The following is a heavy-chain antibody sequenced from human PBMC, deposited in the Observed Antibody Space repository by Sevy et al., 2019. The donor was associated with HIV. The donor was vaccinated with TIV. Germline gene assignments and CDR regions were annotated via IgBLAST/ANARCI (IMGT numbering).Heavy chain of an antibody. CDR1: GFTFSSYG. V-gene: IGHV3-33*01. CDR3: ARDLEFYDYGDYGPAFMPDY. D-gene: IGHD4-17*01. CDR2: IWFDRSNT. J-gene: IGHJ4*02. Sequence: GESLKISCAASGFTFSSYGMHWVRQAPCKGLEWVTVIWFDRSNTYYADSVKGRFTISRDIAKNTLHLQMNSLRAEDTAVYYCARDLEFYDYGDYGPAFMPDYWGQGTLVTVSS.